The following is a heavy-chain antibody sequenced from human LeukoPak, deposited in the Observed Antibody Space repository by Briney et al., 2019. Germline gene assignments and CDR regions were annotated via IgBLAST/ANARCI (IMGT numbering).Heavy chain of an antibody. Sequence: SETLSLTCTVSGGSISSFYWSWIRQPPGKGLEWIGYIYYSGSTNYNPSLKSRVTISVDTSKNQFSLKLSSVTAADTAVYYCARGSTYCSSTSCYKGFDYWGQGTLVTVSS. CDR1: GGSISSFY. D-gene: IGHD2-2*02. CDR3: ARGSTYCSSTSCYKGFDY. CDR2: IYYSGST. V-gene: IGHV4-59*01. J-gene: IGHJ4*02.